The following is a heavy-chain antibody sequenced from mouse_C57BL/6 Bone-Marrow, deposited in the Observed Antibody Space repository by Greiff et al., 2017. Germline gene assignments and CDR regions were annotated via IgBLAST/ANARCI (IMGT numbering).Heavy chain of an antibody. CDR2: IYPRSGNT. Sequence: VMLVESGAELARPGASVKLSCKASGYTFTSYGISWVKQRTGQGLEWIGEIYPRSGNTYYNEKFKGKATLPADKSSSTAYMELRSLASEDSAVYFCARFAYSGPYWGQGTLVTVSA. J-gene: IGHJ3*01. D-gene: IGHD2-12*01. CDR1: GYTFTSYG. V-gene: IGHV1-81*01. CDR3: ARFAYSGPY.